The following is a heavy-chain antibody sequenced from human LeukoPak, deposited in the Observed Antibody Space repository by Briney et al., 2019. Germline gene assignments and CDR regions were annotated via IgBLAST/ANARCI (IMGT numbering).Heavy chain of an antibody. Sequence: ASVKVSCKASGYTFTSYDISWVRQATGQGLEWMGWMNPNSGNTGYAQKFQGRVTMTRNTSISTAYMELSSLRSEDTAVYYCAIDSSGYYGYYYYYGMDVWGQGTTVTVSS. J-gene: IGHJ6*02. CDR3: AIDSSGYYGYYYYYGMDV. CDR1: GYTFTSYD. CDR2: MNPNSGNT. V-gene: IGHV1-8*01. D-gene: IGHD3-22*01.